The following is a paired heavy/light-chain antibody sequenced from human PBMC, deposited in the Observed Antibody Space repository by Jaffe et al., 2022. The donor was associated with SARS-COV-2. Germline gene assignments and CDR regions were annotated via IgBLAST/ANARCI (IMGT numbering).Light chain of an antibody. CDR1: QSVTYN. V-gene: IGKV3-15*01. Sequence: EIVMTQSPATLSVSPGERATLFCRASQSVTYNLAWYQQKPGQAPRILIYGASTRDTGIPARFSGSGSGTEFTLTISSLQSEDFAVYYCQQYSSWPLTFGQGTKVEI. CDR2: GAS. CDR3: QQYSSWPLT. J-gene: IGKJ1*01.
Heavy chain of an antibody. D-gene: IGHD3-16*01. CDR3: ARDPHELWNGRNWFDP. CDR2: LRYDETKK. CDR1: GFMFGSYG. Sequence: QVHLVESGGGVVQPGRSLRLSCAASGFMFGSYGMSWVRLAPGKGLEWVASLRYDETKKYYADSVKGRFTISRDNEKKILYLYMDSLRLEDTGVYHCARDPHELWNGRNWFDPWGQGTLVTVAS. J-gene: IGHJ5*02. V-gene: IGHV3-30*02.